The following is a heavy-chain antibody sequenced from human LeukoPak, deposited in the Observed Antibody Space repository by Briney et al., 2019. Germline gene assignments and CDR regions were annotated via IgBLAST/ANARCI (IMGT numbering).Heavy chain of an antibody. Sequence: SGTLSLTCIVSGGSLSSSSSYWGWIRLPPGEGLEWIGSIYYRASTYYNPSLKSRVTTSEDTSKNQFSLKMSSVTAADTAVYYCARLLPTLQWLRYYYYYYMDVWGKGTTVTVSS. CDR3: ARLLPTLQWLRYYYYYYMDV. V-gene: IGHV4-39*01. CDR1: GGSLSSSSSY. J-gene: IGHJ6*03. D-gene: IGHD6-19*01. CDR2: IYYRAST.